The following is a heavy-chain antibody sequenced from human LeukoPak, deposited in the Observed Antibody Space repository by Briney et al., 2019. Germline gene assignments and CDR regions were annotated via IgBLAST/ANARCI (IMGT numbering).Heavy chain of an antibody. D-gene: IGHD2-2*02. CDR1: GYTFTGYY. CDR2: INPNSGGT. J-gene: IGHJ3*02. V-gene: IGHV1-2*02. CDR3: ARDLGYCSSTSCYTAAFDI. Sequence: GASVKVSCKASGYTFTGYYMHWVRQAPGQGLEWMGWINPNSGGTNYAQKFQGRVTMTRDTSISTAYMELSRLRSDDTAVYYCARDLGYCSSTSCYTAAFDIWGQGTMVTVSS.